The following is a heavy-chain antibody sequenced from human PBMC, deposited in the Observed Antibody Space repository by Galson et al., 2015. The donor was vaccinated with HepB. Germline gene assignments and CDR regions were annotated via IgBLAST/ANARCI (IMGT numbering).Heavy chain of an antibody. Sequence: LSLTCTVSGGSISSISYYWGWIRQAPGKGLEWIGSIYYTGSTYYNPSLKSRVTISVDTSKNQFSLKVSSVTAAETAMYYCARTSYCSTNSCYFSGTYNFDNWGQGTLVTVSS. CDR2: IYYTGST. CDR3: ARTSYCSTNSCYFSGTYNFDN. D-gene: IGHD2-2*01. CDR1: GGSISSISYY. J-gene: IGHJ4*02. V-gene: IGHV4-39*01.